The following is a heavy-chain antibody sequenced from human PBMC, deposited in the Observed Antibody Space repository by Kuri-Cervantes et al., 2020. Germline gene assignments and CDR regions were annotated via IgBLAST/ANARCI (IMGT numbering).Heavy chain of an antibody. CDR2: ISYGGGNK. Sequence: GESLKISCAASGFTFSNYAMYWVRQAPGKGLEWVAGISYGGGNKYYADSVKGRFTISRDNAKNSLYLQMNSLRAEDTAVYYCARDKGTDVLRFLEWSRTMDVWGKGTTVTVSS. CDR1: GFTFSNYA. J-gene: IGHJ6*03. CDR3: ARDKGTDVLRFLEWSRTMDV. D-gene: IGHD3-3*01. V-gene: IGHV3-30*07.